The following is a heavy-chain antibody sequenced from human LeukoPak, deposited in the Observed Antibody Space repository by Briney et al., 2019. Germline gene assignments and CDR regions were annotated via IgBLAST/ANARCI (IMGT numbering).Heavy chain of an antibody. V-gene: IGHV1-3*01. Sequence: ASVKVSCKASGYTFTIYAMHWVRQAPGQRREGMGWINAGNGNTKYSQKFQGRVTITRDTSASTAYMELSSLRSEDTAVYYCAMDNYGDYASRWFDPWGQGTLVTVSS. J-gene: IGHJ5*02. CDR3: AMDNYGDYASRWFDP. CDR1: GYTFTIYA. CDR2: INAGNGNT. D-gene: IGHD4-17*01.